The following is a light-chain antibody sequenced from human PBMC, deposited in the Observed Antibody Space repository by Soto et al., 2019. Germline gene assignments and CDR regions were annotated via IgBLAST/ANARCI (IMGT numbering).Light chain of an antibody. Sequence: QSVLTQPPSASGTPGQTVIVSCSGSNSNIEHNTVNWYQQLPGAAPKLLVYGHNQRPSGVPDRFSGSRSGASASLSISVLQSEDEAVYYCAAWDGSLNGGVFGGGTKLTVL. CDR1: NSNIEHNT. V-gene: IGLV1-44*01. J-gene: IGLJ3*02. CDR3: AAWDGSLNGGV. CDR2: GHN.